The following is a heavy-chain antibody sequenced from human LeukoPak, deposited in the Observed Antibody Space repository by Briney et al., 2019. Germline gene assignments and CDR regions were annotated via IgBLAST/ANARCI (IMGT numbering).Heavy chain of an antibody. J-gene: IGHJ5*02. CDR2: ISAYNGNT. V-gene: IGHV1-18*01. D-gene: IGHD3-3*01. CDR1: GYTFTSYG. Sequence: ASVKVSCKASGYTFTSYGISWVRQAPGQGLEWMGWISAYNGNTNYAQKLQGRVTMTTDTSTRTAYMELRSLRSDDTAVYYCARDFYSITIFGVATSDNWFDPWGQGTLVTVSS. CDR3: ARDFYSITIFGVATSDNWFDP.